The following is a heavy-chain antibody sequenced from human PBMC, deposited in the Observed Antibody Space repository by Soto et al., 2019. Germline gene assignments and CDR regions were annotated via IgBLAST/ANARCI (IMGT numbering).Heavy chain of an antibody. V-gene: IGHV4-39*01. J-gene: IGHJ6*02. Sequence: SETHSLTYTVSGGSISNSSYYWGWIRQPPGKGLEWIGSIHYSGSTYYNPSLKSRVTISVDTSKNQFSLKLSSVTAADTAVYYCARLPSGSYYYYGMDVWGQGTTVTVSS. CDR2: IHYSGST. D-gene: IGHD3-10*01. CDR1: GGSISNSSYY. CDR3: ARLPSGSYYYYGMDV.